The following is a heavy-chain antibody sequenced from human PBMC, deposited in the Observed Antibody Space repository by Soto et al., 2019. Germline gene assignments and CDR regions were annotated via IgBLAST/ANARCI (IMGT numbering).Heavy chain of an antibody. D-gene: IGHD6-13*01. CDR1: GGSISDYY. CDR2: IYTSGST. V-gene: IGHV4-4*07. Sequence: SETLSLTCTVSGGSISDYYWSWIRQPAGKGLEWIGRIYTSGSTNYNPSLKSRVTMSVDTSKNQFSLKLSSVTAEDTAVYYCARDYSSNWYYDYWGQGTLVTVSS. J-gene: IGHJ4*02. CDR3: ARDYSSNWYYDY.